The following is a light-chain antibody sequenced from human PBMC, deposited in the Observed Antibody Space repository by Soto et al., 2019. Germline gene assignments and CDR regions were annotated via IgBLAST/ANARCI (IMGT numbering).Light chain of an antibody. Sequence: DIKMTQSPSSLSASVGDRVTITCRASQSISSYLNWYQQKPGQAPKLLLYRSSTLEGGVPSRFTGSGSGTEFTLTSSSLQPDDFATYYCQQYNTYSTTFGQGTKVDI. CDR1: QSISSY. CDR3: QQYNTYSTT. CDR2: RSS. V-gene: IGKV1-5*03. J-gene: IGKJ1*01.